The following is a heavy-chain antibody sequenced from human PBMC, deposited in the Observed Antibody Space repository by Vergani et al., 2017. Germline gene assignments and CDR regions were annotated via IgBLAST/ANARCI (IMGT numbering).Heavy chain of an antibody. Sequence: QVQLVESAGGVVQPGGSLRLSCAASAFTFSNFGMHWLRQAPGKGLVWLAYIGKDGINTRYRDAVKGRFTVSRDNSKDILYLPRDSLRSEDTALYYCAKYLRDSTDGLPDSWGPGTLVIVSS. V-gene: IGHV3-30*02. CDR1: AFTFSNFG. J-gene: IGHJ4*02. D-gene: IGHD2-21*02. CDR2: IGKDGINT. CDR3: AKYLRDSTDGLPDS.